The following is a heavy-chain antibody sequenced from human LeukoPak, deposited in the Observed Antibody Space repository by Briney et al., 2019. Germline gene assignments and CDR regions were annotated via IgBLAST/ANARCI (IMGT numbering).Heavy chain of an antibody. CDR1: GFTFSSYG. Sequence: QPGRSLRLSCAASGFTFSSYGVHWVRQAPGKGLEWVAVISYDGSDKYYADSVKGRFTISRDNSKNTLYLQMNSLRAEDTAVYYCARDRGAVAGPYGMDVWGKGTTVTVSS. V-gene: IGHV3-30*03. D-gene: IGHD6-19*01. CDR2: ISYDGSDK. CDR3: ARDRGAVAGPYGMDV. J-gene: IGHJ6*04.